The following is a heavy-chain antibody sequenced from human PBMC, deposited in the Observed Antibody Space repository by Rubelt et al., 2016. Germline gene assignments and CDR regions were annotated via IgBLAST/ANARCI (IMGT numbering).Heavy chain of an antibody. CDR3: ARSSGTTVTTVDY. D-gene: IGHD4-17*01. CDR1: GYSFTSYW. V-gene: IGHV5-10-1*01. Sequence: EVQLVQSGAEVKKPGESLRISCKGSGYSFTSYWISWVRQMPGTGLEWMGRIDPSYSYTNYSPSFTGHVTISADKSISNAYLQWRSLKASDTAMYYCARSSGTTVTTVDYWGQGTLVTVSS. CDR2: IDPSYSYT. J-gene: IGHJ4*02.